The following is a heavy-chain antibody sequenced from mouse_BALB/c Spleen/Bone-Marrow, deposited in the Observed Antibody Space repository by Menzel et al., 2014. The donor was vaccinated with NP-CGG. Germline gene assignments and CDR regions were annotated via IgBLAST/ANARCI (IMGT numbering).Heavy chain of an antibody. CDR3: ARVWDWFAY. V-gene: IGHV5-9*02. J-gene: IGHJ3*01. CDR2: ITSGGGNT. Sequence: VKLMESGGGLVKPGGSLKLSCTASGFAFSNCDMSWVRQTPEKRLEWVATITSGGGNTYYPDSVKGRFTISRDNARNTLYLQMSSLRSEDTALYYCARVWDWFAYWGQGTLVTVSA. CDR1: GFAFSNCD. D-gene: IGHD4-1*01.